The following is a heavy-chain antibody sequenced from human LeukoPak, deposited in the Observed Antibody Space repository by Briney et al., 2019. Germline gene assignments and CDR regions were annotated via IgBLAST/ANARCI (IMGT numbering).Heavy chain of an antibody. CDR1: GGSISSSSYY. V-gene: IGHV4-39*01. CDR2: IYYSGST. J-gene: IGHJ4*02. Sequence: KPSETLSLTCTVSGGSISSSSYYWGWIRQPPGKGLEWIGSIYYSGSTYYNPSLKSRVTISVDTSKNQFSLKLSSVTAADTAVYYCARHATTVTTLDYFDYWGQGTLVTVSS. D-gene: IGHD4-17*01. CDR3: ARHATTVTTLDYFDY.